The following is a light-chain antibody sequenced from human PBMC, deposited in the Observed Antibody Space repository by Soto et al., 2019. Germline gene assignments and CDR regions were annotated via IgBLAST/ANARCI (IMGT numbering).Light chain of an antibody. CDR1: MRDVGAYNL. CDR3: SAYTARSTLV. V-gene: IGLV2-14*01. Sequence: QSALTHPASVSGSAGQSITISCSGTMRDVGAYNLVSWYQQHPGTAPKLIIYEVRNPPSGISSRFSASRSGNTASLTISGLQSEDEGDYYCSAYTARSTLVFGGGTKLTVL. J-gene: IGLJ3*02. CDR2: EVR.